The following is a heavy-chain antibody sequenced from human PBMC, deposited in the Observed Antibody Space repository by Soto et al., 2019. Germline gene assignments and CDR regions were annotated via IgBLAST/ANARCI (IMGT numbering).Heavy chain of an antibody. V-gene: IGHV4-59*12. CDR2: IHYRGTT. Sequence: SETLSLTCTVSSGTLSNFYWSWVRQPPGKGLEWIGYIHYRGTTNYNPSLKSRVIMSVDTSKNQFSLTLNSVTAADTAVYYCARVSGYCSSTSCYVYFDYWGQGTLVTVSS. CDR1: SGTLSNFY. D-gene: IGHD2-2*01. J-gene: IGHJ4*02. CDR3: ARVSGYCSSTSCYVYFDY.